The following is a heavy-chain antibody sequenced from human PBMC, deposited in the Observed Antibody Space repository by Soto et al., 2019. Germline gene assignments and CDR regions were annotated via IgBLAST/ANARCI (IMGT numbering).Heavy chain of an antibody. Sequence: SETLSLTCAVYGGSFSGYYWSWIRQPPGKGLEWIGEINHSGSTNYNPSLKSRVTISVDTSKNQFSLHLSSVTAADTAVYYCARHAAYDSVWGKSDGSDYWGQGTLVT. J-gene: IGHJ4*02. CDR3: ARHAAYDSVWGKSDGSDY. D-gene: IGHD3-16*01. CDR2: INHSGST. V-gene: IGHV4-34*01. CDR1: GGSFSGYY.